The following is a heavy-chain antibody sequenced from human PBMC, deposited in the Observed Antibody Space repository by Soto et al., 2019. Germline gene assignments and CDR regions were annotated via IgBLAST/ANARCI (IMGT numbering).Heavy chain of an antibody. CDR2: IDPSDSYT. CDR3: ASQTYYDILTGWLCYGMDA. V-gene: IGHV5-10-1*01. J-gene: IGHJ6*02. CDR1: GYSFTSYW. Sequence: PGESLKISCKGSGYSFTSYWISWVRQMPGKGLEWMGRIDPSDSYTNYSPSFQGHVTISADKSISTAYLQWSSLKASDTAMYYCASQTYYDILTGWLCYGMDAWGQGTTVTVSS. D-gene: IGHD3-9*01.